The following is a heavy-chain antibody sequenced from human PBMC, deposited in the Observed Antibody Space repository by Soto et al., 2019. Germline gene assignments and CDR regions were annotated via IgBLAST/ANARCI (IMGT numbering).Heavy chain of an antibody. J-gene: IGHJ4*02. CDR2: IYYSGST. V-gene: IGHV4-59*01. Sequence: PSETLPLTCTVSGGSISSYYWSWIRQPPGKGLEWIGYIYYSGSTNYNPSLKSRVTISVDTSKNQFSLKLSSVTAADTAVYYCARGGANLDYWGQGTLVTVSS. CDR3: ARGGANLDY. CDR1: GGSISSYY.